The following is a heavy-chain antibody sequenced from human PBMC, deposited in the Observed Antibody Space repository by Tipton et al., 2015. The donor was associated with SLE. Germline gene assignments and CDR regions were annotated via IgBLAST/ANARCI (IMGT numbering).Heavy chain of an antibody. CDR2: MSDSGRT. V-gene: IGHV4-59*01. D-gene: IGHD1-26*01. J-gene: IGHJ6*03. CDR3: ARGTWDLRNFYYYYTDV. CDR1: GASFTNNH. Sequence: TLSLTCTVSGASFTNNHWTWIRQPPEKGLEWIGYMSDSGRTNYNPSLKSRVSISVDTSKNQFSLSLSSVTAADTGKYLCARGTWDLRNFYYYYTDVCGKGTTVTVSS.